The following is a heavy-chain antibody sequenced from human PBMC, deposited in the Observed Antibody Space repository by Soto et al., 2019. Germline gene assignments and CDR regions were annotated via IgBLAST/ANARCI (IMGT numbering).Heavy chain of an antibody. D-gene: IGHD2-21*02. CDR3: AHRFQRSFYGLVTTTALYFDH. Sequence: QITLKESGPTLVKPTQTLTLTCTFSGFSLTTSGVGVGWIRQPPGKALEWLALIYWDGDERYSPSLRNKLTITQSTSNKQIVLTGANMDPQDTSKHFCAHRFQRSFYGLVTTTALYFDHWAQGAMVTVS. J-gene: IGHJ4*02. CDR2: IYWDGDE. CDR1: GFSLTTSGVG. V-gene: IGHV2-5*02.